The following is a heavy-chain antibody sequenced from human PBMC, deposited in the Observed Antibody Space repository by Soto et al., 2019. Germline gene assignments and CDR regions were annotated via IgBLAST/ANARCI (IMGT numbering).Heavy chain of an antibody. CDR3: ARFYDSSGYYRSGYFDY. CDR1: GYTFTGYY. V-gene: IGHV1-2*02. J-gene: IGHJ4*02. D-gene: IGHD3-22*01. CDR2: INPNSGGT. Sequence: ASVKVSCKAPGYTFTGYYMHWVRQAPGQGLEWMGWINPNSGGTNYAQKFQGRVTMTRDTSISTAYMELSRLRSDDTAVYYCARFYDSSGYYRSGYFDYWGQGTLVTVSS.